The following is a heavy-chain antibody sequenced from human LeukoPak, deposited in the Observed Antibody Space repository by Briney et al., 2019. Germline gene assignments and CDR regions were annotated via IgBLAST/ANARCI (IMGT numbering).Heavy chain of an antibody. CDR3: ARGHYDSSGYYIGPFDY. CDR1: GFTLSSNY. D-gene: IGHD3-22*01. J-gene: IGHJ4*02. CDR2: IYTGGST. V-gene: IGHV3-66*01. Sequence: SGGSLRLSCAASGFTLSSNYMSWVRQAPGKGLEWGSIIYTGGSTYYADSVKGRITISRDNSKNTLYLQMNSLRAEDTAVYYCARGHYDSSGYYIGPFDYWGQGTLVTVFS.